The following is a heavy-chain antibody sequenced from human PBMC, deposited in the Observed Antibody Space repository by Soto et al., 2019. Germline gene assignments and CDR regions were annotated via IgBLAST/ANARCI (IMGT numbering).Heavy chain of an antibody. CDR1: GFTFSGFD. J-gene: IGHJ4*02. D-gene: IGHD3-10*01. Sequence: VGSLRVSCEDSGFTFSGFDMHWVRQPTGKGLEWVSTIGTAGDTYYAVSVKGRFTISRDNAKNSLSLQMNSLRAGDTAVYFCARGQQVGSHFFDSWGQGTQVTVSS. V-gene: IGHV3-13*01. CDR2: IGTAGDT. CDR3: ARGQQVGSHFFDS.